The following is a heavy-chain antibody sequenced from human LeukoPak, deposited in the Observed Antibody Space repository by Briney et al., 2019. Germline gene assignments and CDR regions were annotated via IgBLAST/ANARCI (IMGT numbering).Heavy chain of an antibody. CDR2: ISGSGGST. D-gene: IGHD6-13*01. V-gene: IGHV3-23*01. CDR1: GFTFSSYA. J-gene: IGHJ4*02. CDR3: AKDSPKTRSSWYSFDY. Sequence: GGSLRLSCAASGFTFSSYAMSWVRQAPGKGLEWVSAISGSGGSTYYADSVKGRFTISRDNSKNTLYLQMNSLRAEDTDVYYCAKDSPKTRSSWYSFDYWGQGTLVTVSS.